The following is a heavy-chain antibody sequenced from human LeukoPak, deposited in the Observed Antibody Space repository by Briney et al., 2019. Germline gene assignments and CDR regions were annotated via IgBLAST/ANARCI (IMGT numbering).Heavy chain of an antibody. CDR1: GFTFSSYS. CDR2: ISSSSSYI. D-gene: IGHD6-13*01. J-gene: IGHJ4*02. V-gene: IGHV3-21*01. CDR3: ARKVAAGPDIPLAY. Sequence: GGSLRLSCAASGFTFSSYSMNWVRQAPGKGLAWVSSISSSSSYIYYADSVKGRFTISRDNAKNSLYLQMNSLRAEDTAVYYCARKVAAGPDIPLAYWGQGTLVTVSS.